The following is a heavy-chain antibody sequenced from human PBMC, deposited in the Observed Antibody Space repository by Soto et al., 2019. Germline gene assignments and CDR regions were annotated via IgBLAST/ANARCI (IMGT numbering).Heavy chain of an antibody. Sequence: PSETLSLTCAVYGGSFSGYYWSWIRQPPGKGLEWIGEINHSGSTNYNPSLKSRVTISVDTSKNQFSLKLSSVTAADTAVYYCARATLWYTPSNDDFDIWGQVPRVTVSS. J-gene: IGHJ3*02. D-gene: IGHD2-21*01. CDR2: INHSGST. V-gene: IGHV4-34*01. CDR3: ARATLWYTPSNDDFDI. CDR1: GGSFSGYY.